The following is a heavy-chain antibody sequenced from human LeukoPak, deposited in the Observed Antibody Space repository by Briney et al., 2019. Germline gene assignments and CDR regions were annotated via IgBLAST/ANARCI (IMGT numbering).Heavy chain of an antibody. Sequence: GGSLRLSCAASGSTFSHYAMHWVRQAPGEGLQWVAFISYSGNNYYYADSVKGRFIISRDDSKNTLYVEMNSLRLDDTAIYYCARGPPTSRSGAHFDYWGQGPLVTVS. D-gene: IGHD5-12*01. V-gene: IGHV3-30*03. J-gene: IGHJ4*02. CDR1: GSTFSHYA. CDR3: ARGPPTSRSGAHFDY. CDR2: ISYSGNNY.